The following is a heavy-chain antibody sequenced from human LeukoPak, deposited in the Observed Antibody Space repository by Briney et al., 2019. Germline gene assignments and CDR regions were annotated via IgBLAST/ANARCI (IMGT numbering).Heavy chain of an antibody. Sequence: PGGSLRLSCAASGFTFSSYSMNWVRQAPGKGLEWVSSISSSSSYIYYADSVKGRFTISRDNAKNSLYLQMNSLRAEDTAVYYCARLTYYDFWSGLPWGQGTLVTVSS. CDR3: ARLTYYDFWSGLP. J-gene: IGHJ5*02. V-gene: IGHV3-21*01. CDR1: GFTFSSYS. CDR2: ISSSSSYI. D-gene: IGHD3-3*01.